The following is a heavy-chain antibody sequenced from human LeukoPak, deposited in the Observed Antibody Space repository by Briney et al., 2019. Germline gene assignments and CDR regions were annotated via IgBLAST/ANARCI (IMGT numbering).Heavy chain of an antibody. V-gene: IGHV4-31*03. Sequence: SQTLSLTCTVSGGSISSGGYYWSWIRQHPGKGLEWIGYIYYSGSTYYNPSLKSRVTISVDTSKNQFSLKLSSVTAADTAVYHCARQSDTSMAFDYWGQGTLVTVSS. D-gene: IGHD5-18*01. CDR3: ARQSDTSMAFDY. CDR1: GGSISSGGYY. J-gene: IGHJ4*02. CDR2: IYYSGST.